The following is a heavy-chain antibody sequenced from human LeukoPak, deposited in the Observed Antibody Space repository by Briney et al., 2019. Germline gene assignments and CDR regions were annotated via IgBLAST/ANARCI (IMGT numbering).Heavy chain of an antibody. CDR1: GFTFSSYG. V-gene: IGHV3-33*01. CDR2: IWYDGSNK. D-gene: IGHD3-22*01. J-gene: IGHJ4*02. CDR3: ARAHYYDSSGYFDY. Sequence: GGSLRLSCAASGFTFSSYGMHWVRQAPGKGLEWVAVIWYDGSNKYYADSVKGRFTISRDNSKNTLYLQMNSLRAEDTAAYYCARAHYYDSSGYFDYWGQGTLVTVSS.